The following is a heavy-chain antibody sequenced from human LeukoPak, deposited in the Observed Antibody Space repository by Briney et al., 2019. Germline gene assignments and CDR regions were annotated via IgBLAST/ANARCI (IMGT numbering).Heavy chain of an antibody. CDR1: GVPFSTYG. V-gene: IGHV3-15*01. J-gene: IGHJ4*02. CDR2: IKSKTDGGTT. CDR3: TTFSGI. D-gene: IGHD1-14*01. Sequence: GGTLRLSCAASGVPFSTYGMSWVRQAPGKGLEWVGRIKSKTDGGTTDYAAPVKGRFTISRDDSKNTLYLQMNSLKTEDTAVYYCTTFSGIWGQGTLVTVSS.